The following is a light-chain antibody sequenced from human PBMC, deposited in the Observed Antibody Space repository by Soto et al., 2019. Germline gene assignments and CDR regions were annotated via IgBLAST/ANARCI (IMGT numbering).Light chain of an antibody. Sequence: QSALTQPASVSGSPGQSITISCTGTSSDVGGYNYVSWYQQHPGKAPKLMIYDVSNRPSGVSNRFSCSKSGNTASLTISGLQAEDDADYYCSSYTSSSTWVFGGGTKLTVL. CDR2: DVS. CDR1: SSDVGGYNY. J-gene: IGLJ3*02. CDR3: SSYTSSSTWV. V-gene: IGLV2-14*01.